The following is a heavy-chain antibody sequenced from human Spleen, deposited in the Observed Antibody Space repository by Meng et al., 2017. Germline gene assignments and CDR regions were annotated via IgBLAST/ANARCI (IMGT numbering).Heavy chain of an antibody. CDR2: LSGGGFTT. CDR1: GFTFSNAW. V-gene: IGHV3-23*01. D-gene: IGHD3-10*01. Sequence: GESLKISCAASGFTFSNAWMTWVRQAPGKGLEWVSALSGGGFTTYYADSVKGRFAISRHNSRNTLYLQMNILRPEDTALYYCAKYSYGLGDYLDYWGQGALVTVSS. J-gene: IGHJ4*02. CDR3: AKYSYGLGDYLDY.